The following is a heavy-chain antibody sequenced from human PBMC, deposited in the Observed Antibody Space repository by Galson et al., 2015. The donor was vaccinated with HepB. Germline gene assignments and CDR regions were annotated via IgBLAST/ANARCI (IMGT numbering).Heavy chain of an antibody. Sequence: SVKVSCKASGYTFTSYGISWVRQAPGQGLEWMGWISAYNGNTNYAQKLQGRVTMTTDTSTSTAYMELRSLRSDDTAVYYCAREGLYCSSTSCYPRGYYYYGMDVWGQGTTVTVSS. CDR2: ISAYNGNT. V-gene: IGHV1-18*04. D-gene: IGHD2-2*01. CDR3: AREGLYCSSTSCYPRGYYYYGMDV. CDR1: GYTFTSYG. J-gene: IGHJ6*02.